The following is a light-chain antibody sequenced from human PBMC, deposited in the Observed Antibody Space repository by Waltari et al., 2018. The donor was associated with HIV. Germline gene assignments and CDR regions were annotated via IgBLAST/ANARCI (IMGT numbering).Light chain of an antibody. J-gene: IGLJ2*01. CDR3: CAYAGSTTYVI. CDR1: SSDVGGYNL. V-gene: IGLV2-23*02. CDR2: EVS. Sequence: QSALPQPASVSGSPGQSITISGTGTSSDVGGYNLISRSQQHPGKAPKLMIYEVSKRPSGVSNRFSGSKSGNTASLTISGLQAEDEADYYCCAYAGSTTYVIFGGGTKLTVL.